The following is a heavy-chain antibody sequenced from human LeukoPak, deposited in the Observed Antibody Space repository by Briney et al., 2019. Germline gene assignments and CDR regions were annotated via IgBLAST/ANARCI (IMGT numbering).Heavy chain of an antibody. Sequence: PSETLSLTCAVYGGSFSGYYWSWIRQPPGKGLEWIGEINHSGSTNYNPSLKSRVTMSVDTSKNQFSLKLSSVTAADTAVYYCAREKDCSSTSCPTYYFDYWGQGTLVTVSS. CDR1: GGSFSGYY. V-gene: IGHV4-34*01. CDR2: INHSGST. J-gene: IGHJ4*02. D-gene: IGHD2-2*01. CDR3: AREKDCSSTSCPTYYFDY.